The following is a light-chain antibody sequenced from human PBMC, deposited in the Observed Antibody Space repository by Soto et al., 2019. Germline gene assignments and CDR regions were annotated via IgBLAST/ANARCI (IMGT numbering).Light chain of an antibody. V-gene: IGLV2-14*01. CDR3: SSYTSSTTWV. Sequence: QSVLTQPASVSGSPGQSITISCTPTNSDIGGYNFVSWYRQYPGEAPKVIISKVTNRPSGVSTRFSGSKSGNTASLTISGLQTEDEAYYYCSSYTSSTTWVFGGGTKLTVL. J-gene: IGLJ3*02. CDR1: NSDIGGYNF. CDR2: KVT.